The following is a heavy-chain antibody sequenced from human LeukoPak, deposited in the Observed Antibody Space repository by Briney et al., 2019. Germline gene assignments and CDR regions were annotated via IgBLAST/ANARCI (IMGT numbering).Heavy chain of an antibody. D-gene: IGHD1-20*01. V-gene: IGHV3-20*04. CDR1: GFTFSNYN. CDR2: INWNGGST. Sequence: GGSLRPSCAASGFTFSNYNMSWVRQAPGKGLEWVSGINWNGGSTGYADSVKGRFTISRDNAKNSLYLQMNSLRAEDTALYYCARDGSITGTTGNNWFDPWGQGTLVAVSS. CDR3: ARDGSITGTTGNNWFDP. J-gene: IGHJ5*02.